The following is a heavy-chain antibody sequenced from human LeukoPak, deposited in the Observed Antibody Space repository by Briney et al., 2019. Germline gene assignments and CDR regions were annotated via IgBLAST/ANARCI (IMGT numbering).Heavy chain of an antibody. J-gene: IGHJ4*02. CDR2: INHRGST. Sequence: SETLSLTCAVYGGSFSGYYWSWIRQPPGKGLEWIGEINHRGSTNYNPSLKSRVTISVDTSKNQFSLKLSSVTAADTAVYYCARAHCSSTSFYRPRGYFDYWGQGTLVTVSS. V-gene: IGHV4-34*01. D-gene: IGHD2-2*01. CDR3: ARAHCSSTSFYRPRGYFDY. CDR1: GGSFSGYY.